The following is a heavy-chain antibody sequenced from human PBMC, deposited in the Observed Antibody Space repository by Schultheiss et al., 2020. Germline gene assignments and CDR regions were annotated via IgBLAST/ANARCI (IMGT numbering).Heavy chain of an antibody. CDR3: ASARYYGSGSYYKRGYYYYGMDV. J-gene: IGHJ6*02. CDR2: IYHSGST. V-gene: IGHV4-4*02. CDR1: GGSISSSNW. D-gene: IGHD3-10*01. Sequence: SQTLSLTCAVSGGSISSSNWWSWVRQPPGKGLEWIGSIYHSGSTNYNPSLKSRVTISVDKSKNQFSLKLSSVTAADTAVYYCASARYYGSGSYYKRGYYYYGMDVWGQGTTVTVSS.